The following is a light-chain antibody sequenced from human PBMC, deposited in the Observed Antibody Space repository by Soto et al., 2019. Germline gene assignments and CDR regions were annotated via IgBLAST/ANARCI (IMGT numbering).Light chain of an antibody. Sequence: DIQMTQSPSTLSGSVGARVTITCRASQTISSWLAWYQQKPGKAPKLLIYKASTLKSGVPSRFSGSGSGTEFNLTISRLQTDDFATYECQHYNSYSEAFGQGTKVDIK. J-gene: IGKJ1*01. CDR1: QTISSW. CDR2: KAS. V-gene: IGKV1-5*03. CDR3: QHYNSYSEA.